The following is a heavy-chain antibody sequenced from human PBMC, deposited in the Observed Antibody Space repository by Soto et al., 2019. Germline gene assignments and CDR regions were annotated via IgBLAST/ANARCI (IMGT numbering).Heavy chain of an antibody. CDR3: ARGTVSHDFDY. CDR1: GGSFSGYY. Sequence: PSETLSLTCAVYGGSFSGYYWSWIRQPPGKGLEWIGEINHSGSTNYNPSLKSRVTISVDTSKNQFSLKLSSVTAADTAVYYCARGTVSHDFDYWGQGTLVTVSS. V-gene: IGHV4-34*01. CDR2: INHSGST. J-gene: IGHJ4*02.